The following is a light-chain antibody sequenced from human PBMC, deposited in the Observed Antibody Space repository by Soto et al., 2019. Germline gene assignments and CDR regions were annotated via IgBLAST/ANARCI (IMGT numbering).Light chain of an antibody. CDR3: QQTKSYPST. V-gene: IGKV1-13*02. J-gene: IGKJ4*01. CDR1: QDISRS. Sequence: AIQLTQSPSSLSASVGDRVTITCRASQDISRSLAWYQQKAGKAPKLLIYGASILQSGVPSGFSGSGFGTDFTLTISSLRAEDFAIYFCQQTKSYPSTFGGGTKVDIK. CDR2: GAS.